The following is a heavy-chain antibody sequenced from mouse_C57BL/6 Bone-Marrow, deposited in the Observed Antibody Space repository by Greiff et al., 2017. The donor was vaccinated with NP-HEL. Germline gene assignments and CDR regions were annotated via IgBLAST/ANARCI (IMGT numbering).Heavy chain of an antibody. CDR2: IYPGSGST. Sequence: QVQLQQPGAELVKPGASVKMSCKASGYTFTSYWITWVKQRPGQGLEWIGDIYPGSGSTNYNEKFKSKATLTVDTSSSTAYMQLSSLTSEDSAVYFCANPTVVDPYFDVWGTGTTVTVSS. CDR1: GYTFTSYW. CDR3: ANPTVVDPYFDV. D-gene: IGHD1-1*01. V-gene: IGHV1-55*01. J-gene: IGHJ1*03.